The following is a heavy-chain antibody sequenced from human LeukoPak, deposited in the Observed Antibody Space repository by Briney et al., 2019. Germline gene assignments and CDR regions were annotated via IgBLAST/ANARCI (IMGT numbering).Heavy chain of an antibody. CDR2: IYYSGST. CDR3: ARRYSSGWYEYFDY. D-gene: IGHD6-19*01. CDR1: GGSISSYY. Sequence: SETLSLTCTVSGGSISSYYWSWIRQPPGKGLEWIGYIYYSGSTNYNPPPTSRVTISVDTSKNQFSLKLSSVTAADTAVYYCARRYSSGWYEYFDYWGQGTLVTVSS. J-gene: IGHJ4*02. V-gene: IGHV4-59*08.